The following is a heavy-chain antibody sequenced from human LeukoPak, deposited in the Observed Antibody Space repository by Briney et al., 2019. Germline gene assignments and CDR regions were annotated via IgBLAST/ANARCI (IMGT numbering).Heavy chain of an antibody. J-gene: IGHJ1*01. CDR2: INHSGRT. Sequence: SETLSLTCAVYGGSFSGYYWSWIRQPPGKGLEWIGEINHSGRTNYNPSLKSRVTISVDTSKNQFSLKLSSVTAADTAVYYCARGGNSSRSGDFQHWGQGTLVTVSS. CDR1: GGSFSGYY. V-gene: IGHV4-34*01. CDR3: ARGGNSSRSGDFQH. D-gene: IGHD3-10*01.